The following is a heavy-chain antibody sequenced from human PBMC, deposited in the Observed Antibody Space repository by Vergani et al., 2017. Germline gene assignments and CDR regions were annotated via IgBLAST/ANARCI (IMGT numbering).Heavy chain of an antibody. Sequence: QVQLQQWGAGLLKPSETLSLTCAVYGGSFSGYYWSWIRQPPGKGLEWIGEINHSGSTNYNPSLKSRVTISVDTSKNQFSLKLSSVTAADTAVYYCARGARDITMVRGVIWFDPWGQGTLVTVSS. D-gene: IGHD3-10*01. CDR2: INHSGST. CDR3: ARGARDITMVRGVIWFDP. J-gene: IGHJ5*02. V-gene: IGHV4-34*01. CDR1: GGSFSGYY.